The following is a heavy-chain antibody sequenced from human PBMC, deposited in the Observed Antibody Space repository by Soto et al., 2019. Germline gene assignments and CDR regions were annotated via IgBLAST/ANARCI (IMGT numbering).Heavy chain of an antibody. V-gene: IGHV3-30-3*01. J-gene: IGHJ4*02. D-gene: IGHD3-3*01. CDR2: ISYDGSNK. CDR1: GFTFSSYA. Sequence: GGSLRLSCAASGFTFSSYAMHWVRQAPGKGLEWVAVISYDGSNKYYADSVKGRFTISRDNSKNTLYLQMNSLRAEDTAVYYCARGQYYDFWSGYYGILDYWGQGTQVTVSS. CDR3: ARGQYYDFWSGYYGILDY.